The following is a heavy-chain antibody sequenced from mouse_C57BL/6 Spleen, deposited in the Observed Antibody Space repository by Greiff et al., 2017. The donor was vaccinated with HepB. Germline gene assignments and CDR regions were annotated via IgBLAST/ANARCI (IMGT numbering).Heavy chain of an antibody. V-gene: IGHV1-82*01. Sequence: VQLVESGPELVKPGASVKISCKASGYAFSSSWMNWVKQRPGKGLEWIGRIYPGDGDTNYNGKFKGKATLTADKSSSTAYMQLSSLTSEDSAVYVCARRAAQAPLDYWGQGTTLTVSS. CDR3: ARRAAQAPLDY. D-gene: IGHD3-2*02. CDR2: IYPGDGDT. J-gene: IGHJ2*01. CDR1: GYAFSSSW.